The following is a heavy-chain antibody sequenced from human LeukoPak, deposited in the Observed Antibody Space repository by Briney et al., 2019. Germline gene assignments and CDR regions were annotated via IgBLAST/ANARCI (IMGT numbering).Heavy chain of an antibody. CDR1: GYPFPSYG. J-gene: IGHJ4*02. CDR2: ISAYNGNT. D-gene: IGHD3-3*01. Sequence: ASVKVSCKASGYPFPSYGISWVRQAPGQGLEWMGWISAYNGNTNYAQKLQDRVTVATDRSTSTAYMELRSLGSDDTAVYYCAREAPYYDFWSGYYISDLDYWGQGTLVTVSS. V-gene: IGHV1-18*01. CDR3: AREAPYYDFWSGYYISDLDY.